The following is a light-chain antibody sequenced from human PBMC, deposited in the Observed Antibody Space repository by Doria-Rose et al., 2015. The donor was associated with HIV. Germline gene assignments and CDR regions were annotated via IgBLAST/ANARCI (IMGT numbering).Light chain of an antibody. Sequence: EIVMTQSPGTLSLSPGERATLSCRARQRFSSTYLAWYQQKPGQAPSLLIYDGSTSATGIPDRFSASGSGTDFTLTINRLEPEDFALYYCHQYGTSWTFGQGTKVEI. CDR1: QRFSSTY. CDR3: HQYGTSWT. V-gene: IGKV3-20*01. J-gene: IGKJ1*01. CDR2: DGS.